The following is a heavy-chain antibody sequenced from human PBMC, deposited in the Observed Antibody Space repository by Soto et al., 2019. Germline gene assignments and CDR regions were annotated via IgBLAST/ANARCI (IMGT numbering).Heavy chain of an antibody. CDR1: GFSVSANY. V-gene: IGHV3-53*01. CDR2: IYSGGST. D-gene: IGHD3-16*01. Sequence: EVHLVESGGGWIQPGGSLRLSCAASGFSVSANYMSWVRQAPGKGLECVSAIYSGGSTVYADSVKGRFTISRDNSKNTLYLQMNSLRAEDTAVYYCARASSRWGSDAAHWGQGTLVTVSP. J-gene: IGHJ4*02. CDR3: ARASSRWGSDAAH.